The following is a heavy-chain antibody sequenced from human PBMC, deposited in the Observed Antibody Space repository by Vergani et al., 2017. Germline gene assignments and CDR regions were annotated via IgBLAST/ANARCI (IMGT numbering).Heavy chain of an antibody. CDR3: ARVIVVVTGPPHWFAP. Sequence: QVQLVQFGAEVKKPGASVKVSCKASGYTFTGYSMHWVRQAPGQGLGWMGWINPNSGGTNYAQKFQGRVTMTRDTSISTAYMELSRLRSDDTAVYYCARVIVVVTGPPHWFAPWGQGTLVTVSS. D-gene: IGHD2-21*02. CDR1: GYTFTGYS. V-gene: IGHV1-2*02. J-gene: IGHJ5*02. CDR2: INPNSGGT.